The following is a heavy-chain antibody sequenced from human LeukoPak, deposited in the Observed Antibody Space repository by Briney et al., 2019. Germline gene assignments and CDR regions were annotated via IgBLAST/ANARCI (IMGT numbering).Heavy chain of an antibody. CDR1: GGSFSGYY. J-gene: IGHJ4*02. V-gene: IGHV4-34*01. D-gene: IGHD5-18*01. CDR3: ARVAAQYSYGRKYYFDY. Sequence: SETLSLTCAVYGGSFSGYYWSWIRQPPGKGLEWIGVINHSGSTNYNPSLKSRVTISVDTSKNQFSLKLSSVTAADTAVYYCARVAAQYSYGRKYYFDYWGQGTLVTVSS. CDR2: INHSGST.